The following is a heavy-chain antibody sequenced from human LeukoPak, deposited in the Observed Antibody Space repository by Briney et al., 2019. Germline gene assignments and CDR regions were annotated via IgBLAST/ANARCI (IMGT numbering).Heavy chain of an antibody. D-gene: IGHD2-21*01. Sequence: SETLSLTCTVSGGSISGYYWNWVRQPVGKGLEWIGRLYTNGNTNYSPSLKRRVTMSVDTSKNQFSLTLNSVTAADTAIYYCARGGRSILWPLDYWGQGTLVTVSS. V-gene: IGHV4-4*07. CDR2: LYTNGNT. CDR1: GGSISGYY. J-gene: IGHJ4*02. CDR3: ARGGRSILWPLDY.